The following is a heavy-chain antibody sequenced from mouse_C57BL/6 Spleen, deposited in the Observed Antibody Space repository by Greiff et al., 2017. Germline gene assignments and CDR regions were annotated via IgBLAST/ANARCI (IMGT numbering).Heavy chain of an antibody. V-gene: IGHV1-69*01. Sequence: QVQLQQPGAELVMPGASVKLSCKASGYTFTSYWMHWVKQRPGQGLEWIGEIDPSDSYTNYNQKFKGKSTLTVDKSSSTAYMQLSSLTSEDSAVYYCARRELGLRYAMDDWGQGTSVTVSS. CDR3: ARRELGLRYAMDD. CDR2: IDPSDSYT. D-gene: IGHD2-4*01. J-gene: IGHJ4*01. CDR1: GYTFTSYW.